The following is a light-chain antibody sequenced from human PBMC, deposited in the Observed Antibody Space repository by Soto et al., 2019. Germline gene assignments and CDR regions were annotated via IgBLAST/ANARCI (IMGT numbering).Light chain of an antibody. V-gene: IGLV2-14*01. Sequence: QPVLTQPASGSGAPRRSLTISCTGTSSDVGGYNYVSWYQQHPGKAPKLMIYDVSNRPSGVSNRFSGSKSGNTASLTISGLQAEDEADYYCSSYTSSSTYVFGTGTKVTVL. J-gene: IGLJ1*01. CDR1: SSDVGGYNY. CDR2: DVS. CDR3: SSYTSSSTYV.